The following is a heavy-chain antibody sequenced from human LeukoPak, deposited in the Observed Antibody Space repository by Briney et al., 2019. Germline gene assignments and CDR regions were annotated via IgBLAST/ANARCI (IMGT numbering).Heavy chain of an antibody. CDR3: ARLRAGPTYYDFGSGYSSFYFDY. Sequence: SETLSLTCTVPGGSLRSRYYYWGWTRQPPGEGMEWIGSNNDSGRTYFNPSLKSRVTTSVDTSKNHFSQKLNSVTAADPASYYCARLRAGPTYYDFGSGYSSFYFDYGGQGTLVTVSS. J-gene: IGHJ4*02. V-gene: IGHV4-39*02. CDR1: GGSLRSRYYY. D-gene: IGHD3-3*01. CDR2: NNDSGRT.